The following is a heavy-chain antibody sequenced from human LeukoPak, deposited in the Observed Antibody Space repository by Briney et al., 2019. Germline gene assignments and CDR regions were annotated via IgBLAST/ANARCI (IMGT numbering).Heavy chain of an antibody. Sequence: GESLKISCQGSGYSFTSYWIGWVRQMPGKGLEWMGIIYPGDSDTRYSPSFQGQVTISADKSISTAYLQWSSLKASDTPMFYCSGQRIILSGYDLCYWFGPLGQGTLVTVSS. CDR1: GYSFTSYW. V-gene: IGHV5-51*01. CDR3: SGQRIILSGYDLCYWFGP. D-gene: IGHD5-12*01. J-gene: IGHJ5*02. CDR2: IYPGDSDT.